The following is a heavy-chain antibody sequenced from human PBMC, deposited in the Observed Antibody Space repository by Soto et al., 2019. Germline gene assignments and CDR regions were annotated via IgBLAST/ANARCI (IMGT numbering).Heavy chain of an antibody. CDR1: GGTFSSYA. Sequence: ASVKVSCKASGGTFSSYAISWVRQAPGQGLEWMGGIIPIFGTANYAQKFQGRVTITADESTSTAYMELSSLRSEDTAVYYCARVDSSSWYRTSFDYWGQGTLVTVSS. CDR2: IIPIFGTA. J-gene: IGHJ4*02. V-gene: IGHV1-69*13. D-gene: IGHD6-13*01. CDR3: ARVDSSSWYRTSFDY.